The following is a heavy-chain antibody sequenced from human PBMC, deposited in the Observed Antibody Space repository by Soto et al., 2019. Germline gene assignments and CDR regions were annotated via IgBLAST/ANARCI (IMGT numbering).Heavy chain of an antibody. Sequence: SVKVSCKASGFTFTSSAVQWVRQARGQRLEWIGWIVVGSGNTNYAQKFQERVAITRDMSTSTAYMELSSLGSEDTAVYYCAAWTVRETDYYYYYGMDVWGQGTTVTVSS. V-gene: IGHV1-58*01. CDR2: IVVGSGNT. D-gene: IGHD3-10*01. CDR1: GFTFTSSA. J-gene: IGHJ6*02. CDR3: AAWTVRETDYYYYYGMDV.